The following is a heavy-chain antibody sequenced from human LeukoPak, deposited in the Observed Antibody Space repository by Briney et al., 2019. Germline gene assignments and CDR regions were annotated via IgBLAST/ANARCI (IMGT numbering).Heavy chain of an antibody. CDR1: GFTFSRHY. V-gene: IGHV1-46*01. Sequence: ASVKVSCKASGFTFSRHYMYWVRQAPGQGLEWMGIITPSGGSTSYAQKFQGRVTMTRDMSTSTVYMELSSLTSEDTAVYYCARVAAAGTGWFDPWGQGTLVTVSS. CDR3: ARVAAAGTGWFDP. CDR2: ITPSGGST. J-gene: IGHJ5*02. D-gene: IGHD6-13*01.